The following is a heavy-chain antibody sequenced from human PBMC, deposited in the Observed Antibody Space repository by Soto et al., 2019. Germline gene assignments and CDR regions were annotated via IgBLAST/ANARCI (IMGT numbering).Heavy chain of an antibody. V-gene: IGHV1-2*06. Sequence: GDSLQVSCKASGYTFIGYYIHWVRQAPGQGLEWMGRINPRSGDTTYAQKFQGRLTMTRDTSISTAYMELSSLRSDDTAVYYCGRDGVGATALGWFDPWGQGDLVTVYS. D-gene: IGHD1-26*01. J-gene: IGHJ5*02. CDR1: GYTFIGYY. CDR2: INPRSGDT. CDR3: GRDGVGATALGWFDP.